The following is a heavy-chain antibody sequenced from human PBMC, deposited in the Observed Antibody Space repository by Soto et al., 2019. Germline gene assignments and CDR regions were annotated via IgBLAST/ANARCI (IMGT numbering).Heavy chain of an antibody. CDR3: AREWELPNYYGMDV. CDR2: IYSGGST. Sequence: GGSLRLSCAASGFTVSSNYMSWVRQAPGKGLEWVSVIYSGGSTYYADSVKGRFTISRDNSKNTVHLQMNSLRAEDTAVYYCAREWELPNYYGMDVWGQGTTVTVSS. D-gene: IGHD1-26*01. V-gene: IGHV3-53*01. CDR1: GFTVSSNY. J-gene: IGHJ6*02.